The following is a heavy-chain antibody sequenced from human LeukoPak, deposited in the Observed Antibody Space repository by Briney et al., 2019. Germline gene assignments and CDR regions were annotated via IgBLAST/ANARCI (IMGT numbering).Heavy chain of an antibody. CDR3: ARGRKYTSGYRVTELGSGYSDY. Sequence: SETLSLTCAVYGGSFSGYYWSWIRQPPGKGLEWTGEINHSGSTNYNPSLKSRVTISVDTSKNQFSLKLSSVTAADTAVYYCARGRKYTSGYRVTELGSGYSDYWGRGTLVTVSS. V-gene: IGHV4-34*01. J-gene: IGHJ4*02. CDR1: GGSFSGYY. CDR2: INHSGST. D-gene: IGHD5-18*01.